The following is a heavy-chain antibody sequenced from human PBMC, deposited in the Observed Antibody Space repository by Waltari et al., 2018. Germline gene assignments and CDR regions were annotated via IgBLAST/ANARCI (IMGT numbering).Heavy chain of an antibody. J-gene: IGHJ4*02. V-gene: IGHV3-23*01. D-gene: IGHD4-17*01. CDR2: ISGRGGRT. CDR3: AKSSGTTVVTPDY. CDR1: GFPFSSYA. Sequence: EVQLLEYGGGLVQPGGSLRLSCAASGFPFSSYAMSWVRRALGKGLEWVSAISGRGGRTYYADSVKGRLTISRDNSKNTLYLQMNSLRAEDTAVYYCAKSSGTTVVTPDYWGQGTLVTVSS.